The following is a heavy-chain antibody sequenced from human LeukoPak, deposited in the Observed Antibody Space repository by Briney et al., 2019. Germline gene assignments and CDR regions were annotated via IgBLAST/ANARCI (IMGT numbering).Heavy chain of an antibody. CDR2: ISTYNGYT. Sequence: ASVKVSCKASGYTFTSYGINWVRQAPGQGLEWMGWISTYNGYTNYAQNLQGRVTMTTDTSATTVYLQLRSLRSDDTAVYYCARTPPPTIVGAHYFDYWGQGTLVTVSS. V-gene: IGHV1-18*01. CDR3: ARTPPPTIVGAHYFDY. J-gene: IGHJ4*02. D-gene: IGHD1-26*01. CDR1: GYTFTSYG.